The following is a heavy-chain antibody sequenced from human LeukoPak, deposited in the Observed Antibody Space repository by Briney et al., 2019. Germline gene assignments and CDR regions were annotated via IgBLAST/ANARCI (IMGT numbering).Heavy chain of an antibody. V-gene: IGHV3-53*01. CDR2: IYSGGST. Sequence: GGSLRLSCAASGFTVSSNYMSWVRQAPGKGLEWVSVIYSGGSTYYADSVKGRFTISRDNSKNTLYLQMNSLRAEDTAVYYCATSMTTVTYFDYWGQGTLVTVSS. CDR1: GFTVSSNY. D-gene: IGHD4-11*01. J-gene: IGHJ4*02. CDR3: ATSMTTVTYFDY.